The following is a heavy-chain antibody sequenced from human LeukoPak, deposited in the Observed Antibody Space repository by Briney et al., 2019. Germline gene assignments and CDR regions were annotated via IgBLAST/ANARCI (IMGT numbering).Heavy chain of an antibody. Sequence: PGGSLRLSCAASGFTFSDYWMNWVRQAPGKGLEWVAILKQDGSEILYVDSVKGRFTISRDNAKNSLYLQMNSPRAEDTAVYYCAGGAGWSIDYWGQGTLVTISS. CDR2: LKQDGSEI. V-gene: IGHV3-7*01. J-gene: IGHJ4*02. CDR1: GFTFSDYW. CDR3: AGGAGWSIDY. D-gene: IGHD2-15*01.